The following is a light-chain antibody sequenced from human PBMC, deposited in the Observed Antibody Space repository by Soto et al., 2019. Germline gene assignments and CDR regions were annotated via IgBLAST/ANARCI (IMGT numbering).Light chain of an antibody. CDR2: EVR. V-gene: IGLV2-14*03. J-gene: IGLJ2*01. Sequence: QSALTQPASVSGSPGQSITISCTGTHSDVGGFDYVSWYQQYPGRAPKLVIYEVRDRPSGVSNRFSGSKSGKTASLTISGLQSDDEADYYCSSYASTNTVVFGGGTKLTVL. CDR1: HSDVGGFDY. CDR3: SSYASTNTVV.